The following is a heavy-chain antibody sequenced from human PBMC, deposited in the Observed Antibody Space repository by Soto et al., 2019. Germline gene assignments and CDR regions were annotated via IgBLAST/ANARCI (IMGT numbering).Heavy chain of an antibody. CDR1: GGSISSSSYY. Sequence: SETLSLTCTVSGGSISSSSYYWGWIRQPPGKGLEWIGSIYYSGSTYYNPSLKSRVTISVDTSKNQFSLKLSSVTAADTAVYYCARIIAAAGTRIYYYYGMDVWGQGTTVTVSS. J-gene: IGHJ6*02. CDR3: ARIIAAAGTRIYYYYGMDV. CDR2: IYYSGST. V-gene: IGHV4-39*01. D-gene: IGHD6-13*01.